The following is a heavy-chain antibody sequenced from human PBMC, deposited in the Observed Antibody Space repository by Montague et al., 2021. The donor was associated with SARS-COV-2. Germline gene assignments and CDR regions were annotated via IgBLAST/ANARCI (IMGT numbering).Heavy chain of an antibody. V-gene: IGHV4-34*01. CDR3: ARSRYSASWCAD. D-gene: IGHD2-2*01. CDR2: ISYTGHTRY. CDR1: GESSDGYC. Sequence: SETLSLTYAVYGESSDGYCWSWIRLSPGKALEWIGEISYTGHTRYNPNPSLRGRVSISTASSKNQFSLNLTSVTAADTAVYYCARSRYSASWCADWGQGTLVTVSS. J-gene: IGHJ4*02.